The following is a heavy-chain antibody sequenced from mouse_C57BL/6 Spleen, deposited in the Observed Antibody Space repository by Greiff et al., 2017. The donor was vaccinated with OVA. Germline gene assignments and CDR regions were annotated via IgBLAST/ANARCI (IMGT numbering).Heavy chain of an antibody. Sequence: EVKVEESGGGLVQPGGSMKLSCAASGFTFSDAWMDWVRQSPEKGLEWVAEIRNKANNHATYYAESVKGRFTISRDDSKSSVYLQMNSLRAEDTGIYYCTRRVSTYYFDYWGQGTTLTVSS. CDR1: GFTFSDAW. J-gene: IGHJ2*01. CDR3: TRRVSTYYFDY. CDR2: IRNKANNHAT. V-gene: IGHV6-6*01.